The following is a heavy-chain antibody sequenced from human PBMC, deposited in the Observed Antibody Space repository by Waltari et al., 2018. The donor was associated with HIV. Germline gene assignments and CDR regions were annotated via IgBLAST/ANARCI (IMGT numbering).Heavy chain of an antibody. J-gene: IGHJ4*02. CDR3: ARNGVRGDRYFDY. Sequence: QVQLVQSGAEVKKPGASVKVSCTASGYTSTSYDINWLRQAPGQGPEWMGWMNPNSANTSYAQSFQGRVTMTRNTSIGTSYMELSSLRSEDTAVYYCARNGVRGDRYFDYWGQGTLVTVSS. CDR1: GYTSTSYD. D-gene: IGHD3-16*01. CDR2: MNPNSANT. V-gene: IGHV1-8*01.